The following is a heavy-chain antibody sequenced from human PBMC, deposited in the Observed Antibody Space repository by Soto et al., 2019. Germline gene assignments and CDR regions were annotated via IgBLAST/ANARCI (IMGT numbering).Heavy chain of an antibody. D-gene: IGHD3-3*01. CDR2: ISGSGGST. Sequence: PGGSLRLSCAASGFTFSSYAMSWVRQAPGEGLEWVSAISGSGGSTYYADSVKGRFTISRDNSKNTLYLQMNSLRAEDTAVYYCAKDSGPSGHTYGMDVWGQGTTVTVSS. CDR3: AKDSGPSGHTYGMDV. CDR1: GFTFSSYA. V-gene: IGHV3-23*01. J-gene: IGHJ6*02.